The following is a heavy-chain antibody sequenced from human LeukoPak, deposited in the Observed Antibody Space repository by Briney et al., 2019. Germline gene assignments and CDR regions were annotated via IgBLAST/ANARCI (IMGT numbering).Heavy chain of an antibody. J-gene: IGHJ6*03. V-gene: IGHV3-21*01. CDR1: GFTFNRYS. CDR3: ARDREEDYYMDV. CDR2: ISSSSRYI. Sequence: PGGSLRLSCAASGFTFNRYSMNWVPQAPGKGLEWVSSISSSSRYIYYADSVKGRFTISRDNAKNSLYLQMNSLRAEDTAVYYCARDREEDYYMDVWGKGTTVTVSS.